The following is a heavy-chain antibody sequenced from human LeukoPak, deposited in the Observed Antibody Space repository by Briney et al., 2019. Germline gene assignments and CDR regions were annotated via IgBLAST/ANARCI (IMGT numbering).Heavy chain of an antibody. J-gene: IGHJ6*02. CDR3: ASVTMVRSQPLMPYYYYGMDV. D-gene: IGHD3-10*01. CDR2: INPNSGGT. V-gene: IGHV1-2*02. Sequence: ASVKVSCKASGYTFTSYYMHWVRQAPGQGLEWMGWINPNSGGTNYAQKLQGRVTMTRDTSISTAYMELSRLRSDDTAVYYCASVTMVRSQPLMPYYYYGMDVWGQGTTVTVSS. CDR1: GYTFTSYY.